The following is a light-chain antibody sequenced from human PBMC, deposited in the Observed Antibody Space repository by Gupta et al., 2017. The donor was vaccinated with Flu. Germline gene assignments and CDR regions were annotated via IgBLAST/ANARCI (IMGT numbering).Light chain of an antibody. J-gene: IGKJ1*01. CDR2: GAS. CDR3: QQYGSSTSWT. CDR1: QSVSSSY. Sequence: EIVLTQSPGTLSLSPGERATLSCRASQSVSSSYLAWYQQQPGQAPRLLIYGASSRATGIPERFSGSGSGTDFTLTISRLEPEDFAVYYCQQYGSSTSWTFGQGTKVEIK. V-gene: IGKV3-20*01.